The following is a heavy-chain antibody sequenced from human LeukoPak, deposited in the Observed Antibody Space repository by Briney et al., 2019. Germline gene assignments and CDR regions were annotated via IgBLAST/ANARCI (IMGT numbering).Heavy chain of an antibody. V-gene: IGHV4-34*01. CDR3: ASRTPKSGSYLAGDY. Sequence: PSETLSLTCAVYGGSFSGYYWSWIRQPPGKGLEWIGEINHSGSTNYNPSLKSRVTISVDTSKNQFSLKLSSVTAADTAVYYCASRTPKSGSYLAGDYWGQGTLVTVSS. CDR1: GGSFSGYY. D-gene: IGHD1-26*01. CDR2: INHSGST. J-gene: IGHJ4*02.